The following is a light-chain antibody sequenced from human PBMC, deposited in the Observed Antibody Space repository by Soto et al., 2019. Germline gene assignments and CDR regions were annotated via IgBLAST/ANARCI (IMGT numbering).Light chain of an antibody. CDR3: KQYGSSPPIT. J-gene: IGKJ4*01. CDR2: GAS. CDR1: QSVSSSY. Sequence: EIVLTQSPGTLPLSPGERATLSCRASQSVSSSYLAWYQQKPGQAPRLLLYGASSRATGIPDRFSGSGSGTDFTLTISRLEPEDFAVYYCKQYGSSPPITFGGGTQVEIK. V-gene: IGKV3-20*01.